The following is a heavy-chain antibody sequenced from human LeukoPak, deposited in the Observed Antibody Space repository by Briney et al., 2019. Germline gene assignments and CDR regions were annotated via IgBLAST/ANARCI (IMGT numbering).Heavy chain of an antibody. V-gene: IGHV4-34*01. CDR1: GGSFSGYY. J-gene: IGHJ4*02. D-gene: IGHD5-12*01. Sequence: YPSETLSLTCAVNGGSFSGYYWSWIRQPPGKGLEWIGEINHSGSTSHNPSLKSRVTISVDTSKNQFSLKLTSVTAADTAVFHCARGGTWPTYSDYWGQGILVTVSS. CDR2: INHSGST. CDR3: ARGGTWPTYSDY.